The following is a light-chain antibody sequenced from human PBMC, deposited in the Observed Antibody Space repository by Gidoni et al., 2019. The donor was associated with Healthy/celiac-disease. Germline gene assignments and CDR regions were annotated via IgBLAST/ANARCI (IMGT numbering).Light chain of an antibody. CDR2: AAS. CDR3: QQYYSYPLT. Sequence: AIRMTQSPSSFSASTGDRVTITCRASQGISSYLAWYQQKPGKAPKLLIYAASTLQSGFPSRFSGSGSGTDFTLTISCLQSEDFATYYCQQYYSYPLTFGGXTKVEIK. J-gene: IGKJ4*01. V-gene: IGKV1-8*01. CDR1: QGISSY.